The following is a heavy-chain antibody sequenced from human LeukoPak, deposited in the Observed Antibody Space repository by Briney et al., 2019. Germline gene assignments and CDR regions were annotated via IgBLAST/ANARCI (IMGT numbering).Heavy chain of an antibody. CDR3: ARVSWLANASDY. CDR1: GGTFSSYA. V-gene: IGHV1-69*04. CDR2: IIPILGIA. J-gene: IGHJ4*02. Sequence: ASVKVSCKASGGTFSSYAISWVRQAPGQGLEWMGRIIPILGIANYAQKFQGRVTITADKSTSTAYMELSSLRSEDTAVYYCARVSWLANASDYWGQGTLVTVSS. D-gene: IGHD6-19*01.